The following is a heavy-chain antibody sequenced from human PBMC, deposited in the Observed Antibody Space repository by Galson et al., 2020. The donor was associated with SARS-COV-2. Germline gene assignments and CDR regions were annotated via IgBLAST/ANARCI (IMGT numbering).Heavy chain of an antibody. D-gene: IGHD2-2*01. Sequence: SQTLSLTCTVSGASISNYQWSWIRQPAGKALEWIGRFSSSGVTKVNPSLKSRVTMSVDTSKNQFSLRLTSVTAADTAVYYCAREIVVVHGDAFHIWGQGTLVTVSS. CDR1: GASISNYQ. J-gene: IGHJ3*02. CDR2: FSSSGVT. CDR3: AREIVVVHGDAFHI. V-gene: IGHV4-4*07.